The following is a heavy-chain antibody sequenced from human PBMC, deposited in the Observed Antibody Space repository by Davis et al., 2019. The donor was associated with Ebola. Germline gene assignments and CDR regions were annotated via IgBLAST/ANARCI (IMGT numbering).Heavy chain of an antibody. Sequence: SETLSLTCTVSGGSISSYYWSWIRQPPGKGLEWIGYIYYSGSTNYNPSLKSRVPISVDTSKNQFSLKLRSVTAADTAVYYCAREVGYCSSNSCLYYYYYYMDVWGKGTTVTVSS. D-gene: IGHD2-2*01. CDR3: AREVGYCSSNSCLYYYYYYMDV. J-gene: IGHJ6*03. V-gene: IGHV4-59*01. CDR2: IYYSGST. CDR1: GGSISSYY.